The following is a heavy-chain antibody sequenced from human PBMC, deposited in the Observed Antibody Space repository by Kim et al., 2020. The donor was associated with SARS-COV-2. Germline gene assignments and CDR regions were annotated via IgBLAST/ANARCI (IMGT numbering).Heavy chain of an antibody. D-gene: IGHD1-1*01. V-gene: IGHV2-70*01. Sequence: STSLKTRLTISKDTSKNQVVLTMTNMDPVDTASYYCARIQPGGNWNAFDIWGQGTMVTVSS. J-gene: IGHJ3*02. CDR3: ARIQPGGNWNAFDI.